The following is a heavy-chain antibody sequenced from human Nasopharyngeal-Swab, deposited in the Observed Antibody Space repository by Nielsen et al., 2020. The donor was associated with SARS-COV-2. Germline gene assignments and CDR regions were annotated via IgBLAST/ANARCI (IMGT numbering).Heavy chain of an antibody. CDR3: ARGPQDVVVTADYFQH. D-gene: IGHD2-21*02. V-gene: IGHV1-8*01. J-gene: IGHJ1*01. CDR2: MNPNSGNT. CDR1: GYTFTSYD. Sequence: ASVKVSCKASGYTFTSYDINWVRQATGQGLEWMGWMNPNSGNTGYAQKFQGRVTMTRNISISTAYMELSSLGSEDTAVYYCARGPQDVVVTADYFQHWGQGTLVTVSS.